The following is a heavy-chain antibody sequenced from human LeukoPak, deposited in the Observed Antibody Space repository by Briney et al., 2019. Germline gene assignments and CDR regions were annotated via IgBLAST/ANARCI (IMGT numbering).Heavy chain of an antibody. CDR3: ARLVGTGMVNYFDY. D-gene: IGHD2-15*01. V-gene: IGHV5-51*01. CDR2: ICPGDADI. J-gene: IGHJ4*02. CDR1: GYSVTRYW. Sequence: GESLKISCKGSGYSVTRYWIGWVRQMSGNGVKCWGIICPGDADIRYSPSFQGQVTISADKSISTAYLQWSSLKASDTAMYYCARLVGTGMVNYFDYWGQGTLVTVSS.